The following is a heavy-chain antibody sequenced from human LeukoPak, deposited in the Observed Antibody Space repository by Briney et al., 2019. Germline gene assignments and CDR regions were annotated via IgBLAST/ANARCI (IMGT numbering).Heavy chain of an antibody. J-gene: IGHJ4*02. D-gene: IGHD3-10*01. CDR2: ISDSGSTT. CDR1: GFIFSTYK. CDR3: ARSITLIRGATLPIDY. V-gene: IGHV3-48*02. Sequence: PGGSLRLSCTASGFIFSTYKMTWVRQAPGKGLEWLSDISDSGSTTNYANSVKGRFTISRDNAQKSLFLQMNSLRDDDTAVYYCARSITLIRGATLPIDYWGLGSLVTVSS.